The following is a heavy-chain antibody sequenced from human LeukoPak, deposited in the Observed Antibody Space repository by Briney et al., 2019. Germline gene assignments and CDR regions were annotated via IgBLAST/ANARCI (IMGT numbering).Heavy chain of an antibody. CDR2: IYPGDSDT. Sequence: GESLKISCKGSGYIFTSYWIGWVRQMPGKGLEWMGIIYPGDSDTRYSPSFQGQVTISADKSISTAYLQWSSLKASDTAMYYCARLLPYCSSTSCYYDYYYGMDVWGQGTTVTVSS. V-gene: IGHV5-51*01. CDR3: ARLLPYCSSTSCYYDYYYGMDV. D-gene: IGHD2-2*01. CDR1: GYIFTSYW. J-gene: IGHJ6*02.